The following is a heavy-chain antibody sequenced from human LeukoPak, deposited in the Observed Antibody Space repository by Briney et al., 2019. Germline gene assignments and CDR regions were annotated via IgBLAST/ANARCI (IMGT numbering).Heavy chain of an antibody. CDR2: NSVGSVST. J-gene: IGHJ4*02. Sequence: GGSLRLSCAASGFTFSSYGMSWVRQAPGKGLEWVSTNSVGSVSTYYADSVKGRFTISRDSSKNTLYLQMNSLRAEDTAVYYCFLSSWYSTDYWGQGTLVTVSS. D-gene: IGHD6-13*01. CDR3: FLSSWYSTDY. CDR1: GFTFSSYG. V-gene: IGHV3-23*01.